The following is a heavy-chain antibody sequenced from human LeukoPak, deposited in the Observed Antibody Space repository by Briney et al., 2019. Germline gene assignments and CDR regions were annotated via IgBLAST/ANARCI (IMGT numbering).Heavy chain of an antibody. CDR2: IIPIFGTT. J-gene: IGHJ4*02. Sequence: SVKVSCKASGGTFSSYTVSWVRQAPGQGLEWMGGIIPIFGTTTFAQKFQGRVTIITDASTSTVYMELSSLRSEDTAVYYCAKDRPVLMVYAIDWPFDYWGQGTLVTVSS. D-gene: IGHD2-8*01. CDR3: AKDRPVLMVYAIDWPFDY. V-gene: IGHV1-69*05. CDR1: GGTFSSYT.